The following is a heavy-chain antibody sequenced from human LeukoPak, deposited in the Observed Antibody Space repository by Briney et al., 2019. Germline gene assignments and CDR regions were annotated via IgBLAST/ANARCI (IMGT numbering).Heavy chain of an antibody. CDR2: IRYDGSNK. CDR1: GFTFSSYG. D-gene: IGHD6-19*01. J-gene: IGHJ4*02. CDR3: AKSFYGYSSGRDSLDY. Sequence: PGGSLRLSCAASGFTFSSYGMHWVRQAPGKGLEWVAFIRYDGSNKYYADSVKGRFTISRDNSKHTLYLQMNSLRAEDTAVHYCAKSFYGYSSGRDSLDYWGQGTLVTVSS. V-gene: IGHV3-30*02.